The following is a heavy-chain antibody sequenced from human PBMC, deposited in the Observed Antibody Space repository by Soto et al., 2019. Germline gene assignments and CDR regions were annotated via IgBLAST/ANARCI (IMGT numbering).Heavy chain of an antibody. Sequence: PAETLSLTCTVSGGSISSGGYYWSCIRQHPGKGLEWIVYIYYSGTTYDNPSLKSRVTISVDTSKNQFSLKMSFVTAAATAVYYSARVVAARPPSFDPWGQGTLVTVSS. V-gene: IGHV4-31*03. CDR2: IYYSGTT. CDR3: ARVVAARPPSFDP. CDR1: GGSISSGGYY. J-gene: IGHJ5*02. D-gene: IGHD6-6*01.